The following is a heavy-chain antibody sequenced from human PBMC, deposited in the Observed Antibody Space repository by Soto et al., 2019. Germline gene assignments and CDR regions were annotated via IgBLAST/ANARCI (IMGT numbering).Heavy chain of an antibody. Sequence: VQLVESGGGLVQPGGSLRLSCAASGFTFSSYWMSWVRQAPGKGLEWVANIKQDGSEKYYVDSVKGRFTISRDNAKTPLSRKMNARGAGDTAVYYCARKILLLVPYSSSWTPFYYSYGMDVWAKGPTVTVSS. V-gene: IGHV3-7*05. CDR1: GFTFSSYW. CDR2: IKQDGSEK. J-gene: IGHJ6*04. D-gene: IGHD6-13*01. CDR3: ARKILLLVPYSSSWTPFYYSYGMDV.